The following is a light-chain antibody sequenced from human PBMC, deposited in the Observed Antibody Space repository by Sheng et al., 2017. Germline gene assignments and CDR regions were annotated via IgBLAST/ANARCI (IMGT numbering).Light chain of an antibody. CDR2: EVS. Sequence: QSALTQPPSVSGSPGQSVTISCTGSSSDIGNYDRVSWFQQPPGTVPKLIIYEVSYRPSGVPDRFSASKSGNTASLTISGLQPDDESDYYCGSYTSRSTLVFGGGTKLTVL. J-gene: IGLJ2*01. CDR1: SSDIGNYDR. V-gene: IGLV2-18*02. CDR3: GSYTSRSTLV.